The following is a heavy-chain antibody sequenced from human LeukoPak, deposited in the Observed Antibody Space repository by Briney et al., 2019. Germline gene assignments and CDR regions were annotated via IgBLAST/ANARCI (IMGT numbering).Heavy chain of an antibody. CDR3: ARGSPAYTNYYYYYYMDV. CDR1: RFTFSSYW. V-gene: IGHV3-7*01. J-gene: IGHJ6*03. Sequence: GGSLRLSCAASRFTFSSYWMSWVRQAPGKGLEWVANIKQDGSEKYYVDSVKGRFTISRDNAKNSLYLQMNSLRAEDTAVYYCARGSPAYTNYYYYYYMDVWGKGTTVTVSS. D-gene: IGHD2-2*02. CDR2: IKQDGSEK.